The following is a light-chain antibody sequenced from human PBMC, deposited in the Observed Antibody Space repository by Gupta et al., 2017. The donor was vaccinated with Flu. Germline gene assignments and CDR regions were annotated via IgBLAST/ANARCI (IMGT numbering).Light chain of an antibody. V-gene: IGKV3-11*01. Sequence: EILLTQSPATLSASPGERATLSCRASESVSSYVAWYQQKPGQAPRLLIYDASNRATGVPARFSGSGSGTDFTLTISGLEPEDFAVYYCQQHSDWPLTFGGGTKVEI. CDR3: QQHSDWPLT. J-gene: IGKJ4*01. CDR1: ESVSSY. CDR2: DAS.